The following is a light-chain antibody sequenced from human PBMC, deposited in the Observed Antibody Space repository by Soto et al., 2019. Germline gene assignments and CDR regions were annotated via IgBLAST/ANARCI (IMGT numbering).Light chain of an antibody. CDR3: QQRYNGPQT. CDR1: PSVSRT. V-gene: IGKV3-11*01. J-gene: IGKJ1*01. CDR2: DAS. Sequence: EVVLTQSPATLSLSPGERANLSCRTRPSVSRTLAWYPQKSGQAPRLLLYDASNRATGIPTRFSGSGSGTDVTLTISSLEPEDCAGYYGQQRYNGPQTFGQGTKVEIK.